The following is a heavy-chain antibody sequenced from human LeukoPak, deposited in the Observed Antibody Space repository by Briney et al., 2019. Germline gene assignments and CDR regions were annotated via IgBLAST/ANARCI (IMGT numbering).Heavy chain of an antibody. CDR3: ARGYYGSGSHCCHMDV. V-gene: IGHV4-34*01. D-gene: IGHD3-10*01. CDR2: INHSGST. CDR1: VGSFSGYY. Sequence: SETLSLTCAVYVGSFSGYYWSWIRQPPGKGLEWIGEINHSGSTNYNSSLKSRVTISVDTSKNQFSLKLSSVTAADAAVYYCARGYYGSGSHCCHMDVWGKGTTITVS. J-gene: IGHJ6*03.